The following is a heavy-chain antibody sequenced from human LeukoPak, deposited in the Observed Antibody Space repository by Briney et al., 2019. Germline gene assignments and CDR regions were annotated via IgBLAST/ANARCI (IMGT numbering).Heavy chain of an antibody. CDR2: INHSGST. V-gene: IGHV4-34*01. J-gene: IGHJ5*02. Sequence: SETLSLTCAVYGGSFSGYYWSWIRQPPGKGLEWIGEINHSGSTNYNPSLKSRVTISVDTSKNQFSLKLSSVTAADTAVYYRARGPLRFLEWLPGGWFDPWGQGTLVTVSS. D-gene: IGHD3-3*01. CDR1: GGSFSGYY. CDR3: ARGPLRFLEWLPGGWFDP.